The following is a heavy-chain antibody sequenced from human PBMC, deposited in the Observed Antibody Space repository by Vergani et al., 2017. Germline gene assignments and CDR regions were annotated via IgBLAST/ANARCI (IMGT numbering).Heavy chain of an antibody. V-gene: IGHV4-61*02. CDR1: GGSISSGSYY. CDR3: ARGRVRHGYSYGYYFDY. Sequence: QVQLQESGPGLVKPSQTLSLTCTVSGGSISSGSYYWSWIRQPAGKGLEWIGRIYTSGSTNYNPSLKSRVTISVDTSKNQFSLKLSSVTAADTAVYYCARGRVRHGYSYGYYFDYWGQGTLVTVSS. D-gene: IGHD5-18*01. J-gene: IGHJ4*02. CDR2: IYTSGST.